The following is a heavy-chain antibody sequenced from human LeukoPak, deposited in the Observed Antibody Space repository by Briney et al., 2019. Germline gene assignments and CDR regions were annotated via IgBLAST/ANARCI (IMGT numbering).Heavy chain of an antibody. Sequence: GGSLRLSCAASGFTLSDSAIHWVRQASGKGLEWVGLIDRPAKSYATAYGASVGGRFTISRDDSKNTAYLQMDSLKTEDTAPYYCTRDRGTYNWLDPWGQGTLVTVSS. CDR3: TRDRGTYNWLDP. V-gene: IGHV3-73*01. CDR2: IDRPAKSYAT. CDR1: GFTLSDSA. J-gene: IGHJ5*02. D-gene: IGHD1-26*01.